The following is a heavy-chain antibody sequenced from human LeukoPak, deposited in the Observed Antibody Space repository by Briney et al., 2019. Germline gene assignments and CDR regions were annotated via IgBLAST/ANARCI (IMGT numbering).Heavy chain of an antibody. Sequence: GASVTVSFTASGYTFTSYGISWVRQAPGQGLEWMGWISAYNGNTNYAQKLQGRVTMTTDTSTSTAYMELRSLRSDDTAVYYCAVTESYFPWYFDYWGQGTLVTVSS. CDR1: GYTFTSYG. CDR3: AVTESYFPWYFDY. J-gene: IGHJ4*02. V-gene: IGHV1-18*01. D-gene: IGHD1-26*01. CDR2: ISAYNGNT.